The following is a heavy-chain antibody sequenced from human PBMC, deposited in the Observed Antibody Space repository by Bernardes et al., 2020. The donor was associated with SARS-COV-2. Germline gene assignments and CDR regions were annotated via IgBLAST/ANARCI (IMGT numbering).Heavy chain of an antibody. J-gene: IGHJ5*02. D-gene: IGHD6-13*01. CDR1: GYTFTGYY. CDR3: ARELTFRYSSTRWFDP. CDR2: INPNSGGT. Sequence: ASVKVSCKASGYTFTGYYMHWVRQAPGQGLEWMGWINPNSGGTNYAQKFQGRVTMTRDTSISTAYMELSRLRSDDTAVYYCARELTFRYSSTRWFDPWGQGTLVTVSS. V-gene: IGHV1-2*02.